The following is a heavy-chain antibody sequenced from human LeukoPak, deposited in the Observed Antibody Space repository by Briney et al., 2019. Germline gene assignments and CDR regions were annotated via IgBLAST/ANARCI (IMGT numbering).Heavy chain of an antibody. V-gene: IGHV3-43*01. CDR1: GFTFDDYT. CDR2: ISWDGGST. Sequence: PGGSLRLSCAASGFTFDDYTMHWVRQAPGKGLEWVSLISWDGGSTYYADSVKGRFTISRDNSKNSLYLQMNSLRTEDTALYYCAKTASDFWSGYYNHFDYWGQGILVTVSS. J-gene: IGHJ4*02. CDR3: AKTASDFWSGYYNHFDY. D-gene: IGHD3-3*01.